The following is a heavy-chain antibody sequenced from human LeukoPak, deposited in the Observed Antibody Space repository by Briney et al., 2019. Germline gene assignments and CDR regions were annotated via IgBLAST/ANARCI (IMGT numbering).Heavy chain of an antibody. CDR1: GFTFSSYA. Sequence: GGSLRLSCAASGFTFSSYAMSWVRQAPGKGLEWVSAISGSGGSTYYADSVKGRFTISRDNSQNTLFLQMNSLRAEDTAVYYCAQSMVRGVIITAALDYWGQGTLLTVSS. CDR2: ISGSGGST. D-gene: IGHD3-10*01. V-gene: IGHV3-23*01. J-gene: IGHJ4*02. CDR3: AQSMVRGVIITAALDY.